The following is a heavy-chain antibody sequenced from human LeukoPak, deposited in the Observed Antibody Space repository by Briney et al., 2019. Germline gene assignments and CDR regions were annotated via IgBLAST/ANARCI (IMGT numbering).Heavy chain of an antibody. V-gene: IGHV3-23*01. CDR1: GFTFSSYA. J-gene: IGHJ4*02. Sequence: GGSPRLSCAASGFTFSSYAMSWVRQAPGKGLEWVSAISGSGGSTYYADSVKGRFTISRDNSKNTLYLQMNSLRAEDTAVYYCAKDVVGATYIPWDYWGQGTLVTVSS. D-gene: IGHD1-26*01. CDR3: AKDVVGATYIPWDY. CDR2: ISGSGGST.